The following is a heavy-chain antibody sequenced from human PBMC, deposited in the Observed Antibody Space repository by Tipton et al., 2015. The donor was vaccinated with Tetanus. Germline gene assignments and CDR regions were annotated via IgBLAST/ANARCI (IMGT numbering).Heavy chain of an antibody. CDR1: GGSISSGGYY. CDR3: AGVSRGDYVWGSYPAFDI. CDR2: IYYSGST. J-gene: IGHJ3*02. V-gene: IGHV4-31*03. Sequence: TLSLTCTVSGGSISSGGYYWSWIRQHPGKGLEWIGYIYYSGSTYYNPSLKSRVTISVDTSKNQFSLKLSSVTAADPAVYYCAGVSRGDYVWGSYPAFDIWGQGTMVTVSS. D-gene: IGHD3-16*02.